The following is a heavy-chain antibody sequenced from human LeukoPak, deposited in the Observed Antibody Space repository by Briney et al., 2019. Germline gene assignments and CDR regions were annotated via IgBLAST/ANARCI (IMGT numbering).Heavy chain of an antibody. Sequence: GGSLRLSCAASGFTFSSYAMSWVRQAPGKGLEWVSAISGSGGSTCYADSVKGRFTISRDNSKNTLYLQMNSLRAEDTAVYYCARKQWFGELFGFDYWGQGTLVTVSS. CDR2: ISGSGGST. D-gene: IGHD3-10*01. V-gene: IGHV3-23*01. CDR1: GFTFSSYA. J-gene: IGHJ4*02. CDR3: ARKQWFGELFGFDY.